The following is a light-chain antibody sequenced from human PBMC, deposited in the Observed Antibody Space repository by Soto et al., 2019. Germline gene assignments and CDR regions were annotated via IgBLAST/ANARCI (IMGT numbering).Light chain of an antibody. CDR1: QSISSW. CDR3: QQYNNWPDFT. V-gene: IGKV1-5*03. CDR2: KAS. J-gene: IGKJ3*01. Sequence: DIQMTQSPSTLSASVGDRVTITCRASQSISSWLAWYQQKPGKAPKLLIYKASSLESGVPSRFSGSGSGTEFTLTISSLQSEDFAVYYCQQYNNWPDFTFGPGTKVDVK.